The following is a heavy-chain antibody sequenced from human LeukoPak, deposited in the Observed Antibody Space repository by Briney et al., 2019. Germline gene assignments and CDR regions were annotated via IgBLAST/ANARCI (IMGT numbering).Heavy chain of an antibody. CDR2: INPSGGNT. CDR3: ASLFDFSDYSFDY. Sequence: PRASVKVSCKASGYTFTSYHMHWVRQAPGQGLEWMGIINPSGGNTSYPQEFQGRVTITRDMSTSTVYMELSSLRSEDTAVYYCASLFDFSDYSFDYWGQGTLVTVSS. D-gene: IGHD4-11*01. J-gene: IGHJ4*02. CDR1: GYTFTSYH. V-gene: IGHV1-46*01.